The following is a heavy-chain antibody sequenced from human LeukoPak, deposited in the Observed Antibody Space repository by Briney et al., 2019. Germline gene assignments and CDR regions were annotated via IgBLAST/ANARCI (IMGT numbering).Heavy chain of an antibody. D-gene: IGHD1-1*01. CDR1: GFIFSSYN. CDR2: ISSSSSAI. V-gene: IGHV3-48*04. CDR3: ARVLLTTDAFDI. J-gene: IGHJ3*02. Sequence: GGSLRLSCAASGFIFSSYNVKWVRQAPGKGLEWISYISSSSSAIYYADSVKGRFTISRDNAKNSLYLQMNSLRAEDTAVYYCARVLLTTDAFDIWGQGTMVTVSS.